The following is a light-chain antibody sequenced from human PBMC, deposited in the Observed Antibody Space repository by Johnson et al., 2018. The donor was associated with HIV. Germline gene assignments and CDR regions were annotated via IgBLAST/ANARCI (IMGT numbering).Light chain of an antibody. V-gene: IGLV1-51*02. CDR2: ENN. Sequence: QSVLTQPPSVSAAPGQKVTISCSGSSSNIGNNYVSWYQQLPGTAPKLLIYENNKRPSGIPDRFSGSKSGTSATLGITGLQTGDEADYYYGTWDSSLSAAYAFGTGTKVTVL. J-gene: IGLJ1*01. CDR3: GTWDSSLSAAYA. CDR1: SSNIGNNY.